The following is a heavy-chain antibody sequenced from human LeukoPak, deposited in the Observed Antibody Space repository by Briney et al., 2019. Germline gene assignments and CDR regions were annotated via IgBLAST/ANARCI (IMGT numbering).Heavy chain of an antibody. J-gene: IGHJ4*02. Sequence: VASVKVSCKASGGTFSSYAISWVRQAPGQGLEWMGRIIPIFGTANYAQKFQGRVTITTDESTSTAYMELSSLRSEDTAVYYCASYRYSGSYSYYFDYWGQGTLVTVSS. D-gene: IGHD1-26*01. V-gene: IGHV1-69*05. CDR1: GGTFSSYA. CDR3: ASYRYSGSYSYYFDY. CDR2: IIPIFGTA.